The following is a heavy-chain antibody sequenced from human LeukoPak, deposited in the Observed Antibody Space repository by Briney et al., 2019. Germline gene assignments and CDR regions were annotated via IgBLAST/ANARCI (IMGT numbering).Heavy chain of an antibody. J-gene: IGHJ4*02. CDR2: IYYSGNT. D-gene: IGHD3-22*01. CDR1: GGSINNYY. Sequence: SETLSLTCTVSGGSINNYYWIWIRQPPGKGLEWIGYIYYSGNTNYNPSLKSRVTISVDTSKNQFSLKLSSVTAADTAVYYCARWYYDTSGRYFDYWGQGTLVTVSS. V-gene: IGHV4-59*13. CDR3: ARWYYDTSGRYFDY.